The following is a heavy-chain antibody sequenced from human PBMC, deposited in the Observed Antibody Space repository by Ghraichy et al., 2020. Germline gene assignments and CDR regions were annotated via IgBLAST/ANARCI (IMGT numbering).Heavy chain of an antibody. CDR2: ISGSGGST. V-gene: IGHV3-23*01. CDR1: GFTFSSYA. CDR3: AKDVVYGDYVRGWIDP. Sequence: GESLNISCAASGFTFSSYAMSWVRQAPGKGLEWVSAISGSGGSTYYADSVKGRFTISRDNSKNTLYLQMNSLRAEDTAVYYCAKDVVYGDYVRGWIDPWGQGTLVTVSS. D-gene: IGHD4-17*01. J-gene: IGHJ5*02.